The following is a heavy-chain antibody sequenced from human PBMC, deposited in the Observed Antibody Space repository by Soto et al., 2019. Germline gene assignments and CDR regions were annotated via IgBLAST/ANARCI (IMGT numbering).Heavy chain of an antibody. D-gene: IGHD4-17*01. V-gene: IGHV3-53*04. Sequence: EVQLVESGGGLVQPGGSLRLSCAASGFTVSSNYMSWVRQAPGKGLEWVSVIYSGGSTYYADSVKGRFTISRHNSKNTLYLQMNSLRAEDTAVYYCARRGSVTTDLFYYYYYMDVWGKGTTVTVSS. CDR1: GFTVSSNY. CDR2: IYSGGST. J-gene: IGHJ6*03. CDR3: ARRGSVTTDLFYYYYYMDV.